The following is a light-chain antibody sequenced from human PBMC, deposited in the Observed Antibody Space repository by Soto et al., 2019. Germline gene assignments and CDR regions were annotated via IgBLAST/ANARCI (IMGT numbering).Light chain of an antibody. J-gene: IGLJ1*01. V-gene: IGLV2-14*01. CDR1: SRDVGGHNH. CDR3: NSYTSSSTHV. Sequence: QSALTQPASVSGSPGQSITISCTGSSRDVGGHNHVSWYQQHPGKAPKLIIYEVGNRPSGVSNRFSGSKSGNTASLTISGFQAEDEADYYCNSYTSSSTHVFGPGTKVTVL. CDR2: EVG.